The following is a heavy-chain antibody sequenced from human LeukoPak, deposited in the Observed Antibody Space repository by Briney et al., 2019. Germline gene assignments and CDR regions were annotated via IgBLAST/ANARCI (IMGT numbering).Heavy chain of an antibody. Sequence: GGSLRLSCAASGFLFSSYEMNWVRQAPGKGLEWVSYISTSGGTIYYADSVKGRFTISRDYAKNSLYLQMNSLRAEDTAVYYCARDSYYGGTQDYWGQGTLVTVSS. CDR3: ARDSYYGGTQDY. D-gene: IGHD4-23*01. V-gene: IGHV3-48*03. CDR2: ISTSGGTI. J-gene: IGHJ4*02. CDR1: GFLFSSYE.